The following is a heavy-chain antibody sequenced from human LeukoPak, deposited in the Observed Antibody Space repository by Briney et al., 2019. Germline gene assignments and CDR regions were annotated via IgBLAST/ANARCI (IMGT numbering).Heavy chain of an antibody. Sequence: PEGSLRLSCAASGFTFSNYWMTWVRQAPGKGLEWVAHVKPDGSEKSYVDSVKGRFTVSRDNAQNSLYLQMNSLRAEDTAVYYCARDRGYYVFDYWGQGTLVTVSS. D-gene: IGHD3-22*01. CDR2: VKPDGSEK. CDR3: ARDRGYYVFDY. V-gene: IGHV3-7*01. CDR1: GFTFSNYW. J-gene: IGHJ4*02.